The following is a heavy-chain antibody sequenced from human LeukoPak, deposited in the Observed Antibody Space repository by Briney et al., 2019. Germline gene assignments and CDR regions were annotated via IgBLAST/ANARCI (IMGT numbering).Heavy chain of an antibody. J-gene: IGHJ4*02. CDR2: ISYDESQK. CDR1: GFTLSSFT. CDR3: AKAIWVAATSSWFCLDY. V-gene: IGHV3-30-3*01. Sequence: GGSLRLSCAASGFTLSSFTMHWVRHNPGKGLEWVAVISYDESQKWYADSVKGRFTISRDNSRNTLYLQMNSLRPEDTAVYYCAKAIWVAATSSWFCLDYWGQGTLVTVSS. D-gene: IGHD3-10*01.